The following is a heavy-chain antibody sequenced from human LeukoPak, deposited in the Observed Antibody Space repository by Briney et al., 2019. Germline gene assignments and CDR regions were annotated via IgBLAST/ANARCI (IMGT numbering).Heavy chain of an antibody. Sequence: SETLSLTCTVSGGSISSYYWSWIRQPPGKGLEWIGYIYYSGSTNYNPSLKSRVTISVDTSKNQFSLKLSSVTAADTAVYYCARQNYDFWSGRYYFDYWGQGTLVIVSS. D-gene: IGHD3-3*01. CDR3: ARQNYDFWSGRYYFDY. V-gene: IGHV4-59*08. CDR2: IYYSGST. CDR1: GGSISSYY. J-gene: IGHJ4*02.